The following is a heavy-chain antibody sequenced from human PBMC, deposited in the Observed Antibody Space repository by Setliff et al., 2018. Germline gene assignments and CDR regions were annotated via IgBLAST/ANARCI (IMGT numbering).Heavy chain of an antibody. CDR3: ARSGYYGMAPYYFDY. J-gene: IGHJ4*02. D-gene: IGHD3-3*01. Sequence: SETLSLTCAVYGGSFSGYYWSWIRQPPGKGLEWIGEIYHSGSTNYNPSLKSRVTISVDKSKNQFSLKLSSVTAADTAVYYCARSGYYGMAPYYFDYWGQGTLVTVSS. V-gene: IGHV4-34*01. CDR1: GGSFSGYY. CDR2: IYHSGST.